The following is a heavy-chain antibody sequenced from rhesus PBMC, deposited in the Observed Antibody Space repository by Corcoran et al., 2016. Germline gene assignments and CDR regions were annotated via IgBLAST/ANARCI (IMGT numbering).Heavy chain of an antibody. CDR3: AREPRRGVVGWDY. CDR1: GGSISSNY. CDR2: ISGSGGST. D-gene: IGHD1-44*02. J-gene: IGHJ4*01. V-gene: IGHV4-173*01. Sequence: QVQLQESGPGLVKPSETLSLTCAVSGGSISSNYWSWIRQPPGKGLEWNGRISGSGGSTDYNPYRKSRVTISTDTYKNQCSLKLSSVTAADTAVYYCAREPRRGVVGWDYWGQGVLVTVSS.